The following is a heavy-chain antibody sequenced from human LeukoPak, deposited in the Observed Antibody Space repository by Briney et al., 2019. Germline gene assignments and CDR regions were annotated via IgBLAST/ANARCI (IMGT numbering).Heavy chain of an antibody. CDR2: INPNSGGT. CDR3: ARGKQVQRRKAWYFDY. J-gene: IGHJ4*02. V-gene: IGHV1-2*02. D-gene: IGHD6-25*01. CDR1: GYTFTGYY. Sequence: ASVKVSCTASGYTFTGYYMHWVRQAPGQGLEWMGWINPNSGGTNYAQKFQGRVTMTRDTSISTAYMELSRLRSDDTAVYYCARGKQVQRRKAWYFDYWGQGTLVTVSS.